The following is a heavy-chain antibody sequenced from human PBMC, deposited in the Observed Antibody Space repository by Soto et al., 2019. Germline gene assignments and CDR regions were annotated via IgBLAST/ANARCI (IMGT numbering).Heavy chain of an antibody. V-gene: IGHV1-46*01. Sequence: XSVKVACKASGYPLTSFYVHWMRQAPGQGLEWMGVIDPSAGSTTYAQKFKGRVRMTRDTFTSTVFMELSSLRSEDTAVYYCARSHRPTGTTLYYFDSRRQTTLVTV. J-gene: IGHJ4*02. D-gene: IGHD1-1*01. CDR3: ARSHRPTGTTLYYFDS. CDR2: IDPSAGST. CDR1: GYPLTSFY.